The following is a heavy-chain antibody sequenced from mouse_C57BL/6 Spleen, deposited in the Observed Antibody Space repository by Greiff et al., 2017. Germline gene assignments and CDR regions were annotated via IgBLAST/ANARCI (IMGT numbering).Heavy chain of an antibody. CDR2: ISSGSSNI. CDR1: GFTFSDYG. CDR3: AGGSIAMEY. Sequence: EVQGVESGGGLVKPGGSLKLSCAASGFTFSDYGMHWVRQAPEKGLEWVAYISSGSSNIFYADTVKGRFPIARDNAKNTLFLQMTILSAEDTAVYYCAGGSIAMEYGGQGTSDTVSS. D-gene: IGHD2-12*01. V-gene: IGHV5-17*01. J-gene: IGHJ4*01.